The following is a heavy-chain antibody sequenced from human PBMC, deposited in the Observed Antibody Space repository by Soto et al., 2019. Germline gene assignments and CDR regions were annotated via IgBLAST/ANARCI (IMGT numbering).Heavy chain of an antibody. CDR1: GFTFSSYA. CDR2: ISYDGSNK. D-gene: IGHD5-12*01. J-gene: IGHJ6*02. V-gene: IGHV3-30-3*01. CDR3: ARDYYRFNSGYGFSMDV. Sequence: QVQLVESGGGVVQPGRSLRLSCAASGFTFSSYAMHWVRQAPCKGLEWVAVISYDGSNKYYADSVKGRFTISRDNSKNTLYLQMNSLRAEDTAVYYCARDYYRFNSGYGFSMDVWGQGTTVTVSS.